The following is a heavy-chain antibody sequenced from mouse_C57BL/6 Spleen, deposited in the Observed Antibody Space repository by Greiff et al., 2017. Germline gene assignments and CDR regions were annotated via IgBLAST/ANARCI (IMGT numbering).Heavy chain of an antibody. Sequence: QVQLKQSGAELVKPGASVKISCKASGYAFSSYWMNWVKQRPGKGLEWIGQIYPGDGDTNYNGKFKGKATLTADKSSSTAYMQLSSLTSEDSAVYFCARGHYGSRDGYFAVWGAERTGTVS. J-gene: IGHJ1*01. V-gene: IGHV1-80*01. CDR2: IYPGDGDT. D-gene: IGHD1-1*01. CDR3: ARGHYGSRDGYFAV. CDR1: GYAFSSYW.